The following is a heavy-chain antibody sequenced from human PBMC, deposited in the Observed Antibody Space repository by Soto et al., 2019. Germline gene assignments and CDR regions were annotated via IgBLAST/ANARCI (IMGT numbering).Heavy chain of an antibody. CDR1: GGSISSYY. J-gene: IGHJ4*02. Sequence: SETLSLTCTVSGGSISSYYWSWIRQPPGKGLEWIGYIYYSGSTNYNPSLKSRVTISVDTSKNQFSLKLSSVTAADTAVYYCARSRRDGYNSRLIWLPDNWGQGTLVTVSS. D-gene: IGHD5-12*01. CDR3: ARSRRDGYNSRLIWLPDN. CDR2: IYYSGST. V-gene: IGHV4-59*01.